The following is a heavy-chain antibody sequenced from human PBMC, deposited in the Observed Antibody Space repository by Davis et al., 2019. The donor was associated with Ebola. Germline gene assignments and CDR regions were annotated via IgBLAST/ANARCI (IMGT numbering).Heavy chain of an antibody. CDR1: GGSFSGYY. J-gene: IGHJ5*01. V-gene: IGHV4-34*01. CDR2: IIHSGTT. CDR3: ARGHGMGWFDS. D-gene: IGHD1-14*01. Sequence: SETLSLTCAVSGGSFSGYYWTWIRQSPGKGLEWIGEIIHSGTTNSNPSLKSRVTILLDTSKNQFSLKLSSVTAADTAVYYCARGHGMGWFDSWGRGTPVTVSS.